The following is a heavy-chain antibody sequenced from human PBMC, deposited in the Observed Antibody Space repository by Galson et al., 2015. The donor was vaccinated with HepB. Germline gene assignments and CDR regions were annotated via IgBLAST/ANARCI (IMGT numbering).Heavy chain of an antibody. CDR1: GGSISSYY. J-gene: IGHJ3*02. D-gene: IGHD5-12*01. CDR2: IYYSGST. Sequence: ETLSLTCTVSGGSISSYYWSWIRQPPGKGLEWIGYIYYSGSTNYNPSLKSRVTISVDTSKNQFSLKLSSVTAADTAVYYCARHVDIVADAFDIWGQGTMVTVSS. V-gene: IGHV4-59*08. CDR3: ARHVDIVADAFDI.